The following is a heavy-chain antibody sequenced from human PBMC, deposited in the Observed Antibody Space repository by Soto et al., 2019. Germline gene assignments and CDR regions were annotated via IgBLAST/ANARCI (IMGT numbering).Heavy chain of an antibody. V-gene: IGHV3-23*01. J-gene: IGHJ6*02. CDR3: AKDGRGSGSYSTMDV. CDR2: ITNRGGST. Sequence: PGGSLRLSCAASGLTFSSYAMTWVRQAPGKGLEWVSTITNRGGSTDYADSVKGRFTISRDNSKNTLYLQMNSLRAEDTGVYYCAKDGRGSGSYSTMDVWGQGTTVTVSS. CDR1: GLTFSSYA. D-gene: IGHD3-10*01.